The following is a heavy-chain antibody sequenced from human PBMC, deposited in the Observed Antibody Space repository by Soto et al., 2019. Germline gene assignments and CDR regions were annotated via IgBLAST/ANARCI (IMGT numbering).Heavy chain of an antibody. V-gene: IGHV3-30*18. CDR1: GFTFSSYG. D-gene: IGHD2-15*01. Sequence: QVQLVESGGGVVQPGRSLRLSCAASGFTFSSYGMHWVRQAPGKGLEWVAVISYDGSNKYYADSVKGGFTISRHNSKNTLYLQMNSLSAEDTAVYYCAKDMQDIVVGVAATRVGPLDYWGQGTLVTVSS. CDR3: AKDMQDIVVGVAATRVGPLDY. CDR2: ISYDGSNK. J-gene: IGHJ4*02.